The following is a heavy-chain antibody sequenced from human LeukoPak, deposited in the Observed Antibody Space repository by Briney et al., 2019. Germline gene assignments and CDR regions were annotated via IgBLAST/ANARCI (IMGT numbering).Heavy chain of an antibody. CDR3: ARRDGSSGYYSDYYYGMDV. V-gene: IGHV1-46*01. J-gene: IGHJ6*02. CDR2: INPSGGST. CDR1: GYTFTSYY. Sequence: GASVKVSCKASGYTFTSYYMHWVRQAPGQGLEWMGIINPSGGSTSYAQKFQGRVTMTRDTSTSTVYMELSSLRSEGTAVYYCARRDGSSGYYSDYYYGMDVWGQGTTVTVSS. D-gene: IGHD3-22*01.